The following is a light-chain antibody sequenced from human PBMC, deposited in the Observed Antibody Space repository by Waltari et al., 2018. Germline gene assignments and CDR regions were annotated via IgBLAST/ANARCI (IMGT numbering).Light chain of an antibody. CDR1: SSNIGAGYD. V-gene: IGLV1-40*01. CDR2: GHN. CDR3: QSYDSSVSAWV. J-gene: IGLJ3*02. Sequence: QSVLTQPPSVSGAPGQSITISCTGSSSNIGAGYDVHWYQHLPGTAPKLLISGHNNRPSGFPDRFSGSKSVTSASLAITGLQAEDEADYYCQSYDSSVSAWVFGGGTKLTVV.